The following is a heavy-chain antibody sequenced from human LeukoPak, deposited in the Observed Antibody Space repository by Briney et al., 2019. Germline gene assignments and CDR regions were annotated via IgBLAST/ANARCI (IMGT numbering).Heavy chain of an antibody. CDR3: ARGSKLGYCNGGSCYGAFDI. D-gene: IGHD2-15*01. Sequence: PGGSLRLPCAASGFTFSTYSVTWVRQAPGKGLEWVSSISSSSDYIYYPDSLEGRLTISRDNAKNSPYLQMNSLRAEDTAVYYCARGSKLGYCNGGSCYGAFDIWGQGTIVTVSS. CDR2: ISSSSDYI. V-gene: IGHV3-21*01. CDR1: GFTFSTYS. J-gene: IGHJ3*02.